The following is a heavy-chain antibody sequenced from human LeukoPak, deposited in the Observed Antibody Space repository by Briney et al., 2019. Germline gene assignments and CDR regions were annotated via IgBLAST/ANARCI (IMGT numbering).Heavy chain of an antibody. CDR2: IIPIFGTA. V-gene: IGHV1-69*13. CDR1: GYTFTSYG. D-gene: IGHD6-6*01. Sequence: ASVKVSCKASGYTFTSYGISWVRQAPGQGLEWMGGIIPIFGTANYAQKFQGRVTITADESTSTAYMELSSLRSEDTAVYYCARGIAAHYYYYMDVWGKGTTVTVSS. CDR3: ARGIAAHYYYYMDV. J-gene: IGHJ6*03.